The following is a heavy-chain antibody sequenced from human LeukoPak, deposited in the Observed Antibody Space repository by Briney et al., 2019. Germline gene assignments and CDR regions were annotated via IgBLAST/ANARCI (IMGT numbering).Heavy chain of an antibody. Sequence: SETLSLACAVYGGSFSDYYWTWIRQPPGKGLEWIGEIDHSGSSNYKSSLKSRVSISVDTSKNQFSLKVTSVTAADTAIYYCARAGKRDSGSYPVYWGQGTVVTVSS. D-gene: IGHD3-10*01. J-gene: IGHJ4*02. CDR2: IDHSGSS. V-gene: IGHV4-34*01. CDR3: ARAGKRDSGSYPVY. CDR1: GGSFSDYY.